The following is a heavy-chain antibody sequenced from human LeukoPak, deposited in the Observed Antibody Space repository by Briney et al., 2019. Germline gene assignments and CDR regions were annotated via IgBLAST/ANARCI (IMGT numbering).Heavy chain of an antibody. CDR1: GGTFSSYA. CDR2: IIPIFCTA. V-gene: IGHV1-69*01. D-gene: IGHD3-9*01. Sequence: RASVKVSCKASGGTFSSYAISWVRQAPGQGLESMGGIIPIFCTANYAQKFQGRATITADGSTSTAYMELSSLRSEDTAVYYCARGGDGGILTGYWPGDYWGQGTLVTVSS. CDR3: ARGGDGGILTGYWPGDY. J-gene: IGHJ4*02.